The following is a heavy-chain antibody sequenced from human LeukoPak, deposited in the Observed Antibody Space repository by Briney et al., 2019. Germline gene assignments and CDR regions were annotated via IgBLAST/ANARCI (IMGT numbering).Heavy chain of an antibody. CDR3: ARGGDYAGVAALLDL. CDR1: GFTFSDHY. J-gene: IGHJ4*02. D-gene: IGHD4-23*01. Sequence: GGSLRLSCAASGFTFSDHYMSWLRQAPGKGLEWVAYISTRAAIIYCVDSVKGRFTVSADNAKNSLYLQMNSLRPEDTARYYCARGGDYAGVAALLDLWGQGTPVTVSS. V-gene: IGHV3-11*01. CDR2: ISTRAAII.